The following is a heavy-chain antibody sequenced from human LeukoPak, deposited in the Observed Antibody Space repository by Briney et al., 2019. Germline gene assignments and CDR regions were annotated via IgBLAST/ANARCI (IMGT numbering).Heavy chain of an antibody. J-gene: IGHJ4*02. CDR3: ARVFAHGWSDY. Sequence: SETLSLTCTVSGGSISPGYWSWIRQPPGGGLEWIGYIYYSGTTKYNPSLKSRVTISVDTSKNQFSLKLKSVTAADTAVYYCARVFAHGWSDYWGQGALVTVSS. V-gene: IGHV4-59*01. CDR2: IYYSGTT. CDR1: GGSISPGY. D-gene: IGHD3-3*01.